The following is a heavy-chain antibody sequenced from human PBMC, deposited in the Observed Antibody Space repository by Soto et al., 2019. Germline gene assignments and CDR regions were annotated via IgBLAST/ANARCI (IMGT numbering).Heavy chain of an antibody. J-gene: IGHJ5*02. V-gene: IGHV4-34*01. CDR3: ATRRTPPYDYIWGSYRTNWFDP. Sequence: SETLSLTCAVYGGSFSGYYWSWIRQPPGKGLEWIGEVNHSGSTNYNPSLKSRVTISVDTSKNQFSLKLSSVTAADTAVYYCATRRTPPYDYIWGSYRTNWFDPWGQGTLVTVSS. D-gene: IGHD3-16*02. CDR2: VNHSGST. CDR1: GGSFSGYY.